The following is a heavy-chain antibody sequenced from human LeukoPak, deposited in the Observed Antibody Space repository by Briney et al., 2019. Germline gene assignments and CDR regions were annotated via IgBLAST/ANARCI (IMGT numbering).Heavy chain of an antibody. V-gene: IGHV4-38-2*02. CDR2: MYHSGST. Sequence: PSETLSLTCTVSGYSIRSGYYWGWIRQPPGKGLEWIGNMYHSGSTFYNPSLRSRVTISVDTSKNQISLNLRSVAAADTAVYYCARVPGPNWFDPWGQGTPVTVSS. CDR1: GYSIRSGYY. J-gene: IGHJ5*02. CDR3: ARVPGPNWFDP.